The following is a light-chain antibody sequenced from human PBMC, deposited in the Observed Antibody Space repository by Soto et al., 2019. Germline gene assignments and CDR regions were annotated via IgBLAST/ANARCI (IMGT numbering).Light chain of an antibody. J-gene: IGLJ3*02. Sequence: QSALTPPASVSGSPGQSITISCTGTYSDVGGYNFVSWYQQHPGQAPTVMIYDVSDRPSGVSDRFSGSKSGNTASLTISGLQPEDEAYYYCSSYTRSSTVVFGGGTKVTVL. V-gene: IGLV2-14*01. CDR2: DVS. CDR3: SSYTRSSTVV. CDR1: YSDVGGYNF.